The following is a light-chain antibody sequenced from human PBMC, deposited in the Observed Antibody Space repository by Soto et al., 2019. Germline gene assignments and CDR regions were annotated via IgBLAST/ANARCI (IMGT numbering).Light chain of an antibody. J-gene: IGLJ3*02. CDR2: NEN. Sequence: QSVLTQPPSASETPGQRVIISCSGGSSNIGSNTVNWYQQVPGTAPKLLIYNENQRPSGVPDRFSGSKSATSASLAISGLESEDEADYYCAAWDGSLNGVVFGGGTKLTVL. V-gene: IGLV1-44*01. CDR1: SSNIGSNT. CDR3: AAWDGSLNGVV.